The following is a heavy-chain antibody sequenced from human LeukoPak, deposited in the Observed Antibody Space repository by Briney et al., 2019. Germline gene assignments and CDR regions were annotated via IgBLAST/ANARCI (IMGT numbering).Heavy chain of an antibody. CDR2: INPNSGGT. D-gene: IGHD2-2*01. Sequence: GASVKVSCKASGYTFTSYGISWVRQAPGQGLEWMGWINPNSGGTNYAQKFQGRVTMTRDTSISTAYMELSRLRSDDTAVYYCARDFCSTSCNLGYWGQGTLVTVSS. J-gene: IGHJ4*02. V-gene: IGHV1-2*02. CDR1: GYTFTSYG. CDR3: ARDFCSTSCNLGY.